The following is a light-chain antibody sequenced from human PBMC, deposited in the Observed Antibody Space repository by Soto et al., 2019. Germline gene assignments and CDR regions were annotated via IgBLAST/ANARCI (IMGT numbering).Light chain of an antibody. Sequence: SQSAATLSLSTGERATLSCRASQSVKTFLVWYQHRPGHAPRVLIYDASHRATGIPARFSGSGSGTEFTLTISSLQSEDFAVYYCQPYNNWPLTFGGGTKVAIK. CDR3: QPYNNWPLT. V-gene: IGKV3D-15*01. CDR1: QSVKTF. J-gene: IGKJ4*01. CDR2: DAS.